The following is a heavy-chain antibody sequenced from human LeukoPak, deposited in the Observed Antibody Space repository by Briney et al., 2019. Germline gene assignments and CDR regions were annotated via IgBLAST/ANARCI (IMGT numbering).Heavy chain of an antibody. Sequence: ASVKVSCRASGYTFTSYYMHWVRQAPGQGLEWMGVINPSGGSPSYAQMFQGRVTMTRDTPTSTVYMELSRLRSERTAVYYHARQGVYYRSGSSTSFDPWGQGTLVTASS. CDR3: ARQGVYYRSGSSTSFDP. CDR1: GYTFTSYY. D-gene: IGHD3-10*01. CDR2: INPSGGSP. J-gene: IGHJ5*02. V-gene: IGHV1-46*01.